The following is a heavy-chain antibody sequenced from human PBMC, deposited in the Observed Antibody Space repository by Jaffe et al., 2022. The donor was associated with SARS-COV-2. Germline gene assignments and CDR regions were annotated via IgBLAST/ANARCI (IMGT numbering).Heavy chain of an antibody. Sequence: QVQLVQSGAEVKKPGSSVKVSCKPSGGTFSSYAISWVRQAPGQGLEWMGGINPFFGTTNYAQKFQGRVTITADESTSTAYMELSSLRSEDTAVYYCARDARSDYLYFDYWGQGTLVTVSS. CDR3: ARDARSDYLYFDY. CDR2: INPFFGTT. D-gene: IGHD5-12*01. J-gene: IGHJ4*02. CDR1: GGTFSSYA. V-gene: IGHV1-69*01.